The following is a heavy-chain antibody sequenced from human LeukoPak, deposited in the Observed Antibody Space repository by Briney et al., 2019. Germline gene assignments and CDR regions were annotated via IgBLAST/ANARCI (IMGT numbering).Heavy chain of an antibody. V-gene: IGHV3-53*01. CDR3: AREDVFTRNNFYGMDV. CDR1: GFTVSSNY. CDR2: LYTSGGT. D-gene: IGHD2-2*01. J-gene: IGHJ6*02. Sequence: GGSLRLSCAASGFTVSSNYMSWVRQAPGKGLEWVSVLYTSGGTYSADSVKGRFTISRDNSKNTLYLQMTFLRVEDTAVYFCAREDVFTRNNFYGMDVWGQGTTVTVSS.